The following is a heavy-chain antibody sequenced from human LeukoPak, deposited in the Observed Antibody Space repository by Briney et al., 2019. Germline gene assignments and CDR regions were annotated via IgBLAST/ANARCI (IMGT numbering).Heavy chain of an antibody. D-gene: IGHD6-13*01. J-gene: IGHJ3*01. CDR2: ISRDGTDK. V-gene: IGHV3-30*04. CDR3: ARAIRAPGTPENAFDL. CDR1: GFTFSNYA. Sequence: GGSLRLSCAASGFTFSNYAVHWVRQAPGEGLEWMAVISRDGTDKYYADSVKGRLTISRDNSQSTLYLHMNSLSTEDTALYYCARAIRAPGTPENAFDLWGQGTMVTVSS.